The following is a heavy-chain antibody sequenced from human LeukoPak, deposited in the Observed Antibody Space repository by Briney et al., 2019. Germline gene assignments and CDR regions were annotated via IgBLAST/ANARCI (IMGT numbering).Heavy chain of an antibody. CDR1: GGSISSGSYY. V-gene: IGHV4-61*02. J-gene: IGHJ4*02. CDR2: IYTSGST. D-gene: IGHD2-15*01. CDR3: ARPSGGFFFDY. Sequence: PSETLSLTCTVSGGSISSGSYYWSWIRQPAGKGLEWIGRIYTSGSTNYNPSLKSRVTISVDTSKNQFSLKLTSVTAADTGVYYCARPSGGFFFDYWGQGTLVTVSS.